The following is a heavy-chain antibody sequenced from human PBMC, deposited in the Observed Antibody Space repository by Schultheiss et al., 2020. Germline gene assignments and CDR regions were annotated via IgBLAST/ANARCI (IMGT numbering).Heavy chain of an antibody. J-gene: IGHJ4*02. D-gene: IGHD4-11*01. Sequence: TLSLTCTVSGYSISSNYYWGWMRQPPGKGLEWIGSIFHSGSTYYNPSLRSRVTISVDTSKNQLSLRLSSVTAVDTAVYYCVRAHSNCADYWGQGTLVTVSS. CDR2: IFHSGST. V-gene: IGHV4-38-2*02. CDR1: GYSISSNYY. CDR3: VRAHSNCADY.